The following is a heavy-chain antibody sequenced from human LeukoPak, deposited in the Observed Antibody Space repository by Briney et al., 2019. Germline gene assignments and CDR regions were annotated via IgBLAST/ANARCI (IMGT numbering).Heavy chain of an antibody. V-gene: IGHV1-69*06. Sequence: SVKVSCKASGGTFSSYAISWVRQAPGQGLEWMGGIIPIFGTANYAQKFQGRVMITADKSTSTAYMELSSLRSEDTAVYYCATPFADPYYYYGMDVWGKGTTVTVSS. CDR3: ATPFADPYYYYGMDV. CDR2: IIPIFGTA. D-gene: IGHD3-10*01. J-gene: IGHJ6*04. CDR1: GGTFSSYA.